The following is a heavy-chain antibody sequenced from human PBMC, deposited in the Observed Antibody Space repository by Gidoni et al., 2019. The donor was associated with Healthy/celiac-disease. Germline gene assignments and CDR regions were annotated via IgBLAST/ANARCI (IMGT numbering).Heavy chain of an antibody. CDR1: GFTFSSYS. Sequence: EVQPVESGGGLVQPGVSIRLSCAASGFTFSSYSMNWVRQAPGKGLEWVSYISGSSSTIYYADSVKGRFTISRDNAKNSLYLQMNSLRAEDTAVYYCARNLGAGYFDLWGRGTLVTVSS. J-gene: IGHJ2*01. CDR3: ARNLGAGYFDL. D-gene: IGHD1-26*01. V-gene: IGHV3-48*01. CDR2: ISGSSSTI.